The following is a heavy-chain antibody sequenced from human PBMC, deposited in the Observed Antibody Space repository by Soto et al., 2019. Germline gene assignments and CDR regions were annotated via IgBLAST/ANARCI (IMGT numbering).Heavy chain of an antibody. CDR3: ARDLYRRIAVAGGSPGAFDI. Sequence: GASVKVSCKASGYTFTSYYMHWVRQAPGQGLEWMGIINPSGGSTSYAQKFQGRVTMTRDTSTSTVYMELSSLRSEDTAVYYCARDLYRRIAVAGGSPGAFDIWGQGTMVTVSS. CDR2: INPSGGST. V-gene: IGHV1-46*01. J-gene: IGHJ3*02. CDR1: GYTFTSYY. D-gene: IGHD6-19*01.